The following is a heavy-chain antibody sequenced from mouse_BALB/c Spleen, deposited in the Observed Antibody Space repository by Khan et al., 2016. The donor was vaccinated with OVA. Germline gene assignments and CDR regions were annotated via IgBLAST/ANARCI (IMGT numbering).Heavy chain of an antibody. V-gene: IGHV1-4*01. CDR2: IDPSSAYT. D-gene: IGHD1-1*01. Sequence: QVQLQQSGAELARPGASVKMSCKASGYTFTTYTMHWVKQRPGQGLEWIGYIDPSSAYTNYNQKFKDKATLTADKSSSTAYMQLSGLTSEDSAVYYCARYYYGDTYGFAYWGQGTLVTVSA. J-gene: IGHJ3*01. CDR3: ARYYYGDTYGFAY. CDR1: GYTFTTYT.